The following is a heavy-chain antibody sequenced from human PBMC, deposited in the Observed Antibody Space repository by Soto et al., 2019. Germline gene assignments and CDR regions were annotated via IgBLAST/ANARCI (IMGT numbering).Heavy chain of an antibody. CDR1: GDSISSSTYS. CDR3: AKHHDS. Sequence: SETLSLTCTVSGDSISSSTYSWGWIRQPPGKGLGYIGTIYYSGKTYYNWPLESRVTMSLDTSKNQFSLKLSSVTAADTAVYYCAKHHDSWGQGTLVTVSS. V-gene: IGHV4-39*01. CDR2: IYYSGKT. J-gene: IGHJ4*02.